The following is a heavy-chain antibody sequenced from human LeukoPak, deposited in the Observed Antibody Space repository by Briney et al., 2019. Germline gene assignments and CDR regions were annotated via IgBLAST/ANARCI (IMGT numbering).Heavy chain of an antibody. CDR3: ARALRPSSGDYVWGSYRYRADYYGMDV. CDR1: GGSISSYY. Sequence: PSETLSLTCTVSGGSISSYYWSWIRQPPGKGLEWIGHIYYSGSTNYNPSLKSRVTISVDTSKNQFSLKLGSVTAADTAVYYCARALRPSSGDYVWGSYRYRADYYGMDVWGKGTTVTVSS. CDR2: IYYSGST. J-gene: IGHJ6*04. D-gene: IGHD3-16*02. V-gene: IGHV4-59*01.